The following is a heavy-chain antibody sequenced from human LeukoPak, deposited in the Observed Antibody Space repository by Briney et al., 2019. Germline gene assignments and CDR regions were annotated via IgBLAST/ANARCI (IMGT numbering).Heavy chain of an antibody. Sequence: PGGSLRLSCAASGFTVSSNYMSWVRQAPGKGLEWVAFISYDGSNKYYADSVKGRFTISRDNSKNPLYLQMNSLRAEDTAFYYCARDGVVTAITHLDYWGQGTLVTVSS. D-gene: IGHD2-21*02. J-gene: IGHJ4*02. V-gene: IGHV3-30-3*01. CDR2: ISYDGSNK. CDR3: ARDGVVTAITHLDY. CDR1: GFTVSSNY.